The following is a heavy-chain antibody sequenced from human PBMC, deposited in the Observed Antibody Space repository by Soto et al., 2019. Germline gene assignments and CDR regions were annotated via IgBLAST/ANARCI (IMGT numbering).Heavy chain of an antibody. J-gene: IGHJ4*02. CDR3: TKDESRYYDVLTGYSFFDY. V-gene: IGHV3-43*01. CDR2: ITWDGDTT. Sequence: GGSLRLSCAASGFTFDDYTMHWVRQAPGKGLELVSLITWDGDTTYYADSVKGRFTISRDNSKNALYLQMNSLRIEDTALYYCTKDESRYYDVLTGYSFFDYWGQGTLVTVSS. CDR1: GFTFDDYT. D-gene: IGHD3-9*01.